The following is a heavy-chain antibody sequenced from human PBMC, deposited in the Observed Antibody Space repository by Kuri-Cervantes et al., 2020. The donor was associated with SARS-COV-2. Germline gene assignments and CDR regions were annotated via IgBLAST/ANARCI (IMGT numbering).Heavy chain of an antibody. D-gene: IGHD6-13*01. J-gene: IGHJ3*02. V-gene: IGHV1-69*04. CDR1: GGTFSSYA. CDR3: ATDIAAAGTWEYAFDI. CDR2: IIPILGTA. Sequence: SVKVSCKASGGTFSSYAISWVRQAPGQGLEWMGRIIPILGTANYAQKFQGRVTVTTDTSTSTAYMELRSLRSDDTAVYYCATDIAAAGTWEYAFDIWGQGTMVTVSS.